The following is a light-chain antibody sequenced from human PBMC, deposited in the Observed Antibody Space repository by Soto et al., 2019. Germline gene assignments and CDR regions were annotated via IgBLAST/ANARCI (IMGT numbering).Light chain of an antibody. V-gene: IGLV1-51*02. CDR3: GTWDSTLSAGV. CDR2: ENS. Sequence: QSVLTQPPPVSAAPGQKVTISCSGSSSNIGNNYVSWYQQLPGTAPKLLIYENSLRPSGIPDRFSGSKSGTSATLGITGLQTGDEADYYCGTWDSTLSAGVFGGGTKVTVL. J-gene: IGLJ3*02. CDR1: SSNIGNNY.